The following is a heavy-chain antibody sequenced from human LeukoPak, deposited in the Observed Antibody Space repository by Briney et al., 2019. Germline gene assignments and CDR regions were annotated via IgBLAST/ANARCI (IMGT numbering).Heavy chain of an antibody. Sequence: SETLSLTCTVSGGSISGYYWSWIRQPAGKGLEWIGRIYTSGSTNYNPSLKSRVTMSVDTSKNQFSLNLSSVTAADTAVYYCARVGPDGYSGSYIYYFDYWGQGTLVTVSS. V-gene: IGHV4-4*07. D-gene: IGHD1-26*01. J-gene: IGHJ4*02. CDR3: ARVGPDGYSGSYIYYFDY. CDR1: GGSISGYY. CDR2: IYTSGST.